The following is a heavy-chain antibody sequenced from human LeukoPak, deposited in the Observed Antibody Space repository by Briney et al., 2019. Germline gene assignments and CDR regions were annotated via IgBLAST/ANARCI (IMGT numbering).Heavy chain of an antibody. V-gene: IGHV5-51*01. D-gene: IGHD6-13*01. CDR2: IYPGDSDT. CDR1: GYSFTSYW. J-gene: IGHJ4*02. CDR3: AGSSSSWYLTGLVFDY. Sequence: GASLKISFKGSGYSFTSYWIGWVRQMPGKGLEWMGIIYPGDSDTRYSLSFQGQVTISANKSISTAYLQWSSLKASDTAMYYCAGSSSSWYLTGLVFDYGGQGTLVTVS.